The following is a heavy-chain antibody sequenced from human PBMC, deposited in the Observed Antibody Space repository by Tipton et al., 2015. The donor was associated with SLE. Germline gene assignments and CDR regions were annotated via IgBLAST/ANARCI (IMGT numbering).Heavy chain of an antibody. CDR2: FSYSGGT. Sequence: TLSLTCTVSGGSISRYFLNWIRQPPGKGLEWIGYFSYSGGTKYNPSLKSRVTISVDSSKNQFSLNLNSVTAADTGVYYCARRLGYIDAYGNYYFYLDVWGKGTTVTVSS. V-gene: IGHV4-59*01. J-gene: IGHJ6*03. CDR1: GGSISRYF. D-gene: IGHD5-18*01. CDR3: ARRLGYIDAYGNYYFYLDV.